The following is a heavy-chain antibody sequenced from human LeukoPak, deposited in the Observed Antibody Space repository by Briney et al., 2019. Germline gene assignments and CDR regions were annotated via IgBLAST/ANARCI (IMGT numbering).Heavy chain of an antibody. V-gene: IGHV5-51*01. CDR1: GYNFANSW. J-gene: IGHJ3*02. D-gene: IGHD3-3*01. CDR2: IFPGDSDT. Sequence: GESLEISCKGSGYNFANSWIGWGRQVPGKGLEWMGIIFPGDSDTRYSPSFQGQVTISADTSISTAYLQWRSLKTSDIAMYYCARHLTRSILNDAFDIWGQGTMVTVSA. CDR3: ARHLTRSILNDAFDI.